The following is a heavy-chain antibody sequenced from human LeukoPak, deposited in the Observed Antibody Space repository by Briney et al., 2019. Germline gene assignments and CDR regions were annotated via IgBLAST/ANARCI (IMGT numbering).Heavy chain of an antibody. J-gene: IGHJ4*02. CDR1: GFPFSTYS. CDR3: ARGEKATISEVLDY. V-gene: IGHV3-21*01. D-gene: IGHD5-24*01. Sequence: GESLRLSCVVSGFPFSTYSMSWVRQAPGKGLEWVSSIISTGTYIYNADSVKGRFTISRDNAKNSLYLQMNSLRAEDTALYYCARGEKATISEVLDYWGQGTLVTVSS. CDR2: IISTGTYI.